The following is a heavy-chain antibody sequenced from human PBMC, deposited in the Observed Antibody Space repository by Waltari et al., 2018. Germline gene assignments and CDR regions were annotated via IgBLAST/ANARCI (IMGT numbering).Heavy chain of an antibody. CDR3: ANAGGVAAAGPT. CDR2: IYHSGTT. D-gene: IGHD6-13*01. Sequence: QVQLQESGPGLVQPSGTPSLTCAVSGCSISRSNWWSWVRQPPGKGLEWIGEIYHSGTTNYNPSLKSRVTISVDKSKNQFSLKLSSVTAADTAVYYCANAGGVAAAGPTWGQGTLVTVSS. V-gene: IGHV4-4*02. CDR1: GCSISRSNW. J-gene: IGHJ4*02.